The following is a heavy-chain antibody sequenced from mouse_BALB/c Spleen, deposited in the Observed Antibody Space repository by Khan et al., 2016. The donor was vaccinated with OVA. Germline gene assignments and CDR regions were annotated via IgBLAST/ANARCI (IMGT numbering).Heavy chain of an antibody. CDR2: ISYSGNT. CDR3: ARKDYYDYDPFPY. CDR1: GYSITSEYT. Sequence: EVELVESGPGLVKPSQSLSLTCTVTGYSITSEYTWNWIRQFPGNTLEWMGFISYSGNTRYNPSLKSRISITRDTSKNQFFLQLNSVTSDDTATYVCARKDYYDYDPFPYWGQGTLVTVSA. J-gene: IGHJ3*01. D-gene: IGHD2-4*01. V-gene: IGHV3-2*02.